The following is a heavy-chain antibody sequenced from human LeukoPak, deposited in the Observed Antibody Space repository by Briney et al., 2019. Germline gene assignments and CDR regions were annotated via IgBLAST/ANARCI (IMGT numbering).Heavy chain of an antibody. CDR1: GLTFSNYG. D-gene: IGHD6-13*01. CDR2: IRSDSSYI. CDR3: VKDPSGAAAAGTFDY. J-gene: IGHJ4*02. V-gene: IGHV3-30*02. Sequence: GGSLRLSCAASGLTFSNYGMHWVRQTPDEGLEWVAFIRSDSSYIYYLESVKGRFTVSRDNSKNTLFLQMHSLRPEDTAVYYCVKDPSGAAAAGTFDYWGQGTLVTVSS.